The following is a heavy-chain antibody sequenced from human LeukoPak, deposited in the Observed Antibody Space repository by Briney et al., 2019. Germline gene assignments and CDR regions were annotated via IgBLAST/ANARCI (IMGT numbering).Heavy chain of an antibody. CDR2: ISGSGGST. D-gene: IGHD3-10*01. J-gene: IGHJ6*04. Sequence: GGSLRLSCAASGFTFSSYAMSWVRQAPGKGLEGVSAISGSGGSTYYADSVKGRFTISRDNSKNTLYLQMNSLRAEDTAVYYCAKPHYYGSGSYSYYYGMDVWGKGTTVTVSS. V-gene: IGHV3-23*01. CDR3: AKPHYYGSGSYSYYYGMDV. CDR1: GFTFSSYA.